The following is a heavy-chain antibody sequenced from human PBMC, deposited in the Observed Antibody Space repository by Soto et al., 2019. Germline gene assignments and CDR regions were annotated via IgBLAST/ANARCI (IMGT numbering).Heavy chain of an antibody. CDR3: ARHELSIAARQLDY. CDR2: INHSGST. V-gene: IGHV4-34*01. D-gene: IGHD6-6*01. Sequence: LSLTCAVYGGSFSGYYWSWIRQPPGKGLEWIGEINHSGSTNYNPSLKSRVTISVDTSKNQFSLKLSSVTAADTAVYYCARHELSIAARQLDYWGQGTLVTVSS. J-gene: IGHJ4*02. CDR1: GGSFSGYY.